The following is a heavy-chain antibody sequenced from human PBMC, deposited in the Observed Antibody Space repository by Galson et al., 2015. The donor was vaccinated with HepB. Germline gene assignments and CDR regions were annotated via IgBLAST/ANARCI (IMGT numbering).Heavy chain of an antibody. Sequence: SCKASGGTFSSYAVNWVRQAPGQGLDWMGGIIPDFGTTNYAQKFLGRVTITADKSTGTAYMELSSLRSDDTAVYYCATTAQITIFGLIDPFRGCFDPWGQGTLVTVSS. CDR3: ATTAQITIFGLIDPFRGCFDP. D-gene: IGHD3-3*01. V-gene: IGHV1-69*06. CDR1: GGTFSSYA. CDR2: IIPDFGTT. J-gene: IGHJ5*02.